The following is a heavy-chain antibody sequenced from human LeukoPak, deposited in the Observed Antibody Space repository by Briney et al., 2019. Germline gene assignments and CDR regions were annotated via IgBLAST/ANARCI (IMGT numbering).Heavy chain of an antibody. Sequence: GASVKVSCKASGYTFTGYYIHWVRQAPGQGLEWMGWINPNSGGTNYAQKFQGRVTMTRDTSISTAYMELSRLRSDDTAVFYCASNKQQLGRWGSYYYYYMDVWGKGTTVTISS. CDR3: ASNKQQLGRWGSYYYYYMDV. D-gene: IGHD6-13*01. J-gene: IGHJ6*03. CDR1: GYTFTGYY. CDR2: INPNSGGT. V-gene: IGHV1-2*02.